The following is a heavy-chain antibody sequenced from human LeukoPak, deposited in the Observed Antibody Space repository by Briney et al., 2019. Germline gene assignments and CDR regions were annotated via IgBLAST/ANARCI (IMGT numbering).Heavy chain of an antibody. V-gene: IGHV4-4*07. D-gene: IGHD3-10*01. Sequence: SETLSLTCTVSGGSISSYYWSWVRQPAGKGLGWIGRIYTSGSTNYNPSLKSRVTMSVDTSKNQFSLKLSSVTAADTAVYYCARGDGSGSYILAFDIWGQGTMVTVSS. CDR3: ARGDGSGSYILAFDI. J-gene: IGHJ3*02. CDR2: IYTSGST. CDR1: GGSISSYY.